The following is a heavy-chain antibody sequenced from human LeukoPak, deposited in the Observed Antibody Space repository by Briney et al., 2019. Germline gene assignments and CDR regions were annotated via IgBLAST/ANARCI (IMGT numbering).Heavy chain of an antibody. V-gene: IGHV1-2*02. CDR3: AREGYTYGLGYYFDF. Sequence: GESLKISCKASGYTFSDYSVNWVRQAPGQGLEWMGRINPKTGGRVYAQKFRGRVTMTRDTSITTAYMELSSLRSDDTAVYYCAREGYTYGLGYYFDFWGQGTLVTVSS. J-gene: IGHJ4*02. D-gene: IGHD5-18*01. CDR1: GYTFSDYS. CDR2: INPKTGGR.